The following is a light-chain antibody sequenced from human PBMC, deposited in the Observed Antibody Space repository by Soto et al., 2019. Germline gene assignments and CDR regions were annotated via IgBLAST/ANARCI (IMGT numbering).Light chain of an antibody. J-gene: IGKJ1*01. Sequence: IQMDQPPSSPSAFVGDRVNKNWRASQGITNYLAWYHQKPVKVPKLLIYAASTLQSGVPSRFSGSGSGTDFTLTISSLQPEDVATYYCQKYDSAPWTFGQGTKVDIK. CDR2: AAS. CDR1: QGITNY. CDR3: QKYDSAPWT. V-gene: IGKV1-27*01.